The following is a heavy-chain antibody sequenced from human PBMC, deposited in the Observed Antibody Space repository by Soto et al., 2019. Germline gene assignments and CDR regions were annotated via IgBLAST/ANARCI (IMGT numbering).Heavy chain of an antibody. CDR3: ARDMGQKYRSSTGFAY. D-gene: IGHD6-6*01. CDR2: IWYDGSNK. CDR1: GFTFSSYG. J-gene: IGHJ4*02. Sequence: QVQLVESGGGVVQPGRSLRLSCAASGFTFSSYGMHWVRQAPGKGLEWVAVIWYDGSNKYYADSVKGRFTISRDNSKRSWSRKLSTVRAEATGGYYCARDMGQKYRSSTGFAYWGQGTLVTVSS. V-gene: IGHV3-33*01.